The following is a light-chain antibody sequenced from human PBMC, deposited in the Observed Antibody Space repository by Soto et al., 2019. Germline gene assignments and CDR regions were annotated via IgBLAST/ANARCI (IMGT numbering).Light chain of an antibody. CDR1: QSINIY. CDR3: QQSYGTPLT. V-gene: IGKV1-39*01. J-gene: IGKJ4*01. Sequence: DIQMTQSPSSLSASVGDTITITCRASQSINIYLNWYQHKPGKAPSLLIYAASNLQNGVPSRFSGSGSGTDFTLTISSLQREDFATYYCQQSYGTPLTFGGGTKVEIK. CDR2: AAS.